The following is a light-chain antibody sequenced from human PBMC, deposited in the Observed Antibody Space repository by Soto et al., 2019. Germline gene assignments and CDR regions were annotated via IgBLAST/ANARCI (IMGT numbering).Light chain of an antibody. V-gene: IGKV1-39*01. J-gene: IGKJ5*01. CDR1: QNIGSF. CDR3: QQGSPTPIT. CDR2: SAF. Sequence: DIQMTQSPSSLSASIGDRVTITCRASQNIGSFLNWYQQKPGEAPRLLVYSAFRIQSGVPSRFNASGSGTDFTLSSSSLQPADLSTYDCQQGSPTPITFGRGTRLDTK.